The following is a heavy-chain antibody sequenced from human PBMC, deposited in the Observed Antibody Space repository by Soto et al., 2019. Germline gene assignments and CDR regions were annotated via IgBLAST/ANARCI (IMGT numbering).Heavy chain of an antibody. D-gene: IGHD6-13*01. CDR1: GGSMSSGDYY. J-gene: IGHJ4*02. CDR3: ARDAPGAAPY. V-gene: IGHV4-31*03. CDR2: INYRGST. Sequence: QVQLQESGPGLVKPSQTLSLTCTVSGGSMSSGDYYWNWIRQHPEKGLEWIGYINYRGSTFYNPSLKSRLTISVDTSKNQFSLKLTSVTVADTAMYYCARDAPGAAPYWGQGTLVTVSS.